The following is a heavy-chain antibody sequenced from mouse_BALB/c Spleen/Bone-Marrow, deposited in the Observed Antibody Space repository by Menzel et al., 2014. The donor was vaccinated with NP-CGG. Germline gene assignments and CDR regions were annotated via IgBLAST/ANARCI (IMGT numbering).Heavy chain of an antibody. CDR2: INPDSSTI. V-gene: IGHV4-1*02. J-gene: IGHJ1*01. Sequence: EVQLVESRGDLVQPGGSLKLSCAASGFDFSRYWMSWVRQAPGNGLDWIGEINPDSSTINYTPSLKDKFIISRDNAKNTLYLQMSKVRSEDTALYYGARFNFYCNLFVLGAGTTATVSS. CDR3: ARFNFYCNLFV. D-gene: IGHD2-1*01. CDR1: GFDFSRYW.